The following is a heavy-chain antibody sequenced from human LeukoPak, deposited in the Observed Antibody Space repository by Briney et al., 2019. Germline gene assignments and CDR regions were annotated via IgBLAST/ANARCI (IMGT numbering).Heavy chain of an antibody. CDR2: ISAYNGNT. V-gene: IGHV1-18*01. J-gene: IGHJ4*02. D-gene: IGHD1-26*01. Sequence: GASVKVSCKASGYTFTSYGISWVRQAPGQGLEWMGWISAYNGNTNYAQKLQGKVTMTTDTSTSTAYMELRSLRSDDTAVYYCARDPTVPGSRRFDYWGQGTLVTVSS. CDR1: GYTFTSYG. CDR3: ARDPTVPGSRRFDY.